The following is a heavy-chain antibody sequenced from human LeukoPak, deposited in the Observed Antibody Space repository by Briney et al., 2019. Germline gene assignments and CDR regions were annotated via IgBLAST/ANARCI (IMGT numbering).Heavy chain of an antibody. CDR2: IWYDGSNK. CDR3: ARSYYYDSSGSASYFDY. J-gene: IGHJ4*02. V-gene: IGHV3-33*01. D-gene: IGHD3-22*01. Sequence: GSLRIPCAAAGIPFRSYGMHRVRQAPGKGPEGGAGIWYDGSNKYYADSVKGRFTISRDNSKNTLYLQMNSLRAEDTAVYYCARSYYYDSSGSASYFDYWGQGTLVTVSS. CDR1: GIPFRSYG.